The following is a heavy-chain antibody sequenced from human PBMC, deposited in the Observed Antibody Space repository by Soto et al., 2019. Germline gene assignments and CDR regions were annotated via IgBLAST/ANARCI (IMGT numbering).Heavy chain of an antibody. CDR2: VMPVFGRP. Sequence: SVKVSCKASGGTFSKNTISWVRQAPGQGLEWMGGVMPVFGRPNYAQKFQGRVTITADEYTRTAYMELSRLKSDDTAVYYCARQFDYDTSGYYYAYWGQGTQVTVSS. D-gene: IGHD3-22*01. CDR1: GGTFSKNT. CDR3: ARQFDYDTSGYYYAY. V-gene: IGHV1-69*13. J-gene: IGHJ4*02.